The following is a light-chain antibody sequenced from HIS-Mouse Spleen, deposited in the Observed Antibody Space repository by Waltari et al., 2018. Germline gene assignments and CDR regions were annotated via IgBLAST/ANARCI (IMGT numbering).Light chain of an antibody. CDR2: DVS. CDR1: SSDVGGYNS. CDR3: SSYTSSSTYV. Sequence: QSALTQPASVSGSPGQSITLSCTGTSSDVGGYNSFSWYQQHPGKAPKLMIYDVSNRPSGVSNRFSGSKSGNTAYLTISGLQAEDEADYYCSSYTSSSTYVFGTGTKVTVL. V-gene: IGLV2-14*03. J-gene: IGLJ1*01.